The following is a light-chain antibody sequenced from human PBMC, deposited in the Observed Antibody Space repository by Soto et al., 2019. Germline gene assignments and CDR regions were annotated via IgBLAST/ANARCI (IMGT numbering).Light chain of an antibody. V-gene: IGLV1-47*01. CDR3: AAWDDSLSGLYV. J-gene: IGLJ1*01. CDR2: RNN. Sequence: QSALTQLPSASGTPGQRVTISCSGSSFNIGSNYVYWYQQLPGTAPKLLIYRNNQRPSGVPDRFSGSKSGTSASLAISGLRSEDEADYYCAAWDDSLSGLYVFGTGTKVTVL. CDR1: SFNIGSNY.